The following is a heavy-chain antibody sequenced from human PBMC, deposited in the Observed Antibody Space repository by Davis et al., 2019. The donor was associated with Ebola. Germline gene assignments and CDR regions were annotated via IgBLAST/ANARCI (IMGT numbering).Heavy chain of an antibody. CDR3: AKDREGSGSYYWYYFDY. CDR1: GFTFSSYA. D-gene: IGHD3-10*01. J-gene: IGHJ4*02. Sequence: GESLKISCAASGFTFSSYAMHWVRQAPGKGLEWVAVISYDGSNKYYADSVKGRFTISRDNSKNTLYLQMNSLRAEDTAVYYCAKDREGSGSYYWYYFDYWGQGTLVTVSS. V-gene: IGHV3-30-3*01. CDR2: ISYDGSNK.